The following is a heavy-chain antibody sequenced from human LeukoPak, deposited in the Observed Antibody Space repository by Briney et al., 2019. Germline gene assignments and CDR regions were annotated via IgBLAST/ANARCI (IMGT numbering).Heavy chain of an antibody. J-gene: IGHJ4*02. Sequence: SETLSLTCTVTGGSFSTYYWSWIRQPPEKGLEWIGHFYYSGSTTYNPSLKSRVTFSVDTSRNQFSLKLTSVTAADTALYYCARGQGGNYYLNYFDYWGQGALVTVSS. CDR1: GGSFSTYY. V-gene: IGHV4-59*01. D-gene: IGHD1-26*01. CDR2: FYYSGST. CDR3: ARGQGGNYYLNYFDY.